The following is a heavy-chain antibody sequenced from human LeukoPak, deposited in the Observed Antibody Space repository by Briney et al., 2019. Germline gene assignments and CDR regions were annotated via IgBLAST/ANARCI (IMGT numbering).Heavy chain of an antibody. CDR1: GGSFSGYY. CDR2: INHSGST. CDR3: ARGCSSTSCLDY. D-gene: IGHD2-2*01. V-gene: IGHV4-34*01. J-gene: IGHJ4*02. Sequence: PSETLSLTCAVYGGSFSGYYWSWIRQPPGKGLEWIGEINHSGSTNYNPSLKSRVTISVDTSKNQFSLKLGSVTAADTAVYYCARGCSSTSCLDYWGQGTLVTVSS.